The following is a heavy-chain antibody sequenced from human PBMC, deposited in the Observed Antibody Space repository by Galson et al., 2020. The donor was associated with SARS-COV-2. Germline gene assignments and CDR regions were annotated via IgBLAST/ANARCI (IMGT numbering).Heavy chain of an antibody. CDR1: GGSISNHY. Sequence: ETSETLSLTCTVSGGSISNHYWSWIRQPPEKGLEWIGYIYYSGSTNYNPSLKSRVTISGDTSKNQFSLKLSSVTAADTAVYYCARYSYGGSPWYFDYWGQGTLVTVSS. CDR3: ARYSYGGSPWYFDY. D-gene: IGHD5-18*01. J-gene: IGHJ4*02. CDR2: IYYSGST. V-gene: IGHV4-59*08.